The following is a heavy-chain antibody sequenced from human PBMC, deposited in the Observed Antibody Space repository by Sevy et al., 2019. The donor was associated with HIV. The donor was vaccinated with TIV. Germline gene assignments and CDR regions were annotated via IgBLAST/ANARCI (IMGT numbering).Heavy chain of an antibody. D-gene: IGHD6-13*01. CDR1: GFTFSNYG. Sequence: GGSLRLSCAASGFTFSNYGMHWVRQVPGKGLEWVTFIRYDGSDKYYAASVKGRFTISRDDSKNTLYLQMDSLTPEDTAIYYCAKDLAGPGRSYFDYWGQGTLVTVSS. J-gene: IGHJ4*02. V-gene: IGHV3-30*02. CDR3: AKDLAGPGRSYFDY. CDR2: IRYDGSDK.